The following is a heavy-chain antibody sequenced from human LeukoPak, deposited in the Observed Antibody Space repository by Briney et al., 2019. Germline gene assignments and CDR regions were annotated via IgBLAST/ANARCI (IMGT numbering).Heavy chain of an antibody. D-gene: IGHD6-19*01. V-gene: IGHV1-2*02. CDR2: INPNSGGT. Sequence: ASVKVSCKASGYTFTGHYMHWVRQAPGQGLEWMGWINPNSGGTNYAQKFQGRVTMTRDTSISTAYMELSRLRSDDTAVYYCARDGPVAGTNDYRGQGTLVTVSS. J-gene: IGHJ4*02. CDR1: GYTFTGHY. CDR3: ARDGPVAGTNDY.